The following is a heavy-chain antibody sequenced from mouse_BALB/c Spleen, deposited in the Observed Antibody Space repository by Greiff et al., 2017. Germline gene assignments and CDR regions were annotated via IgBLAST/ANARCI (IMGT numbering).Heavy chain of an antibody. CDR1: GFTFSSYA. D-gene: IGHD2-1*01. J-gene: IGHJ1*01. CDR2: ISSGGSYT. CDR3: ARQTGNYSFVRWYFDV. Sequence: EVQLVESGGGLVKPGGSLKLSCAASGFTFSSYAMSWVRQTPEKRLEWVATISSGGSYTYYPDSVKGRFTISRDNAKNTLYLQMSSLRSEDTAMYYCARQTGNYSFVRWYFDVWGAGTTVTVSS. V-gene: IGHV5-9-3*01.